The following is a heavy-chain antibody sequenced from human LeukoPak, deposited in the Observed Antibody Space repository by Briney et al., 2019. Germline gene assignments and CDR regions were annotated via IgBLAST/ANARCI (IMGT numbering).Heavy chain of an antibody. CDR3: ARDQLGYCSSTSCYTPDY. J-gene: IGHJ4*02. V-gene: IGHV3-30-3*01. D-gene: IGHD2-2*02. CDR2: ISYDGSNK. CDR1: GFTFSSYA. Sequence: GGSLRLSCAASGFTFSSYAMHWVRQAPGKGLEWVAVISYDGSNKYYADSVKGRFTISRDNSKNTLYLQMNSLRAEDTAVYYCARDQLGYCSSTSCYTPDYWGQGTLVTVSS.